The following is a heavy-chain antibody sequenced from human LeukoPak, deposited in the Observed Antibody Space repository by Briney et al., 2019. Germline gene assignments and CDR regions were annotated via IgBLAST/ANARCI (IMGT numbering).Heavy chain of an antibody. CDR3: ARNIGTAQQLIY. CDR2: IKQDGSDQ. Sequence: GGSLRLSCAASGFTFSTYWMSGVRQAPGKGLEWVANIKQDGSDQYYVDSVKGRFTISRDNAKNSLYLQMNSLRAEDTAVYYCARNIGTAQQLIYWGQGTLVTVSS. CDR1: GFTFSTYW. D-gene: IGHD6-13*01. V-gene: IGHV3-7*01. J-gene: IGHJ4*02.